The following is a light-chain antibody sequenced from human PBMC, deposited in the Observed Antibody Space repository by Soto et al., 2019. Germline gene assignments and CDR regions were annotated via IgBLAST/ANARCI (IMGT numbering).Light chain of an antibody. J-gene: IGLJ3*02. CDR1: NIGINA. Sequence: SYELTQPPSVSVAPEKTATITCGGDNIGINAVHWYQQKPGQAPLLVVYYDSDRPSGIPERFSGSTSGNKATLTISRVEAGDEAVYYCQLWNSSSDQGVFGGGTKVTVL. V-gene: IGLV3-21*04. CDR3: QLWNSSSDQGV. CDR2: YDS.